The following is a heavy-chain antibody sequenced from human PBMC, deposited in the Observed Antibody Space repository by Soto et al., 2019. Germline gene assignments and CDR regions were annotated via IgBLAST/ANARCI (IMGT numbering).Heavy chain of an antibody. V-gene: IGHV4-4*02. CDR2: IYHSGST. J-gene: IGHJ4*02. CDR1: GGSISSSNW. Sequence: SETLSLTCAVSGGSISSSNWWSWVRQPRGKGLEWIGEIYHSGSTNYNPSLKIRVTISVDKSKNQFSLNLSYVTAADTALYYCARKIAAQAHFDYWGQGTLVTASS. D-gene: IGHD6-6*01. CDR3: ARKIAAQAHFDY.